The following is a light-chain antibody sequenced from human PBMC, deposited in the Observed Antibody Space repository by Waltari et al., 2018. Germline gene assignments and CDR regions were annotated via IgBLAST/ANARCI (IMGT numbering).Light chain of an antibody. Sequence: DIVMTQTPLSLSVTPGQPASISCKSSQSLLHRDGKTYLYWYLQKPGQSPQLLIYEVSSRGSGVPDRFGGSGSGTDFTLKISRVEAEDVWVYYCMQGIHLPTFGGGTKVEIK. J-gene: IGKJ4*01. CDR2: EVS. V-gene: IGKV2-29*03. CDR3: MQGIHLPT. CDR1: QSLLHRDGKTY.